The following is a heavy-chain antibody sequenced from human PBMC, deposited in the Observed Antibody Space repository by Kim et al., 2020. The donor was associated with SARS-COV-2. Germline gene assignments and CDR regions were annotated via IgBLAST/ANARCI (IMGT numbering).Heavy chain of an antibody. D-gene: IGHD3-22*01. J-gene: IGHJ6*02. Sequence: SETLSLTCTVSGGSISSGDYYWSWIRQPPGKGLEWIGYIYYSGSTYYNPSLKSRVTISVDTSKNQFSLKLSSGTAADTAVYYWARVSLDSSGYLYYYYGMDVWGQGTTVTVSS. CDR2: IYYSGST. CDR3: ARVSLDSSGYLYYYYGMDV. V-gene: IGHV4-30-4*01. CDR1: GGSISSGDYY.